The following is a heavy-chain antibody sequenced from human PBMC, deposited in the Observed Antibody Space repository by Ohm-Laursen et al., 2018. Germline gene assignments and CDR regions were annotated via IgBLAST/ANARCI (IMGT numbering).Heavy chain of an antibody. V-gene: IGHV4-59*01. CDR3: ARDPTWNYGMDA. J-gene: IGHJ6*02. Sequence: GTLSLTCTVSGASISSYYWSWIRQPPGKGLEWIGYIYYSGSTNYNPSLKSRVTISVDRSKNQFSLKLTSVTAADTAVYYCARDPTWNYGMDAWGQGTTVTVSS. CDR2: IYYSGST. CDR1: GASISSYY. D-gene: IGHD3-16*01.